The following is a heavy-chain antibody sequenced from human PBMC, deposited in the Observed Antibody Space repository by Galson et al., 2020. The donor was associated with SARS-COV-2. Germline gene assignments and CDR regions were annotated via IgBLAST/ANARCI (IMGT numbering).Heavy chain of an antibody. V-gene: IGHV3-23*01. D-gene: IGHD4-17*01. CDR1: GFTFSSYA. CDR2: ISGSSGST. Sequence: GGSLRLSCAASGFTFSSYAMSWVRQAPGKGLEWVSAISGSSGSTYYADSVKGRFTISRDNSKNTLYLQMNSLRAEDTAVYYCAKVGLIFQDGEWDYWGQGTLVTVSS. CDR3: AKVGLIFQDGEWDY. J-gene: IGHJ4*02.